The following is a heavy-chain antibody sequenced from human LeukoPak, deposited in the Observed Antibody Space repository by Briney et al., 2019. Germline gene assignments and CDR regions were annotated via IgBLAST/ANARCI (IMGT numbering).Heavy chain of an antibody. D-gene: IGHD5-12*01. V-gene: IGHV4-59*01. J-gene: IGHJ3*02. CDR3: AKASGYGLIDI. CDR1: GGSISSYY. CDR2: IYYTGST. Sequence: SETLSLTCTSSGGSISSYYWSWIRQPPGKGLEWIGYIYYTGSTNHNPSLKSRVTISVDTSKNHFSPKQTSVTAADTAVYYCAKASGYGLIDIWGQGTMVTVSS.